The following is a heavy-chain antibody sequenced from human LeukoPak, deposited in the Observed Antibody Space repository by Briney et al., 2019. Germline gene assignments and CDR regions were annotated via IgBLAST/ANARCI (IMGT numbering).Heavy chain of an antibody. CDR2: IIPIFGTA. CDR1: GGTFSSYA. Sequence: GASVNVSCKASGGTFSSYAISWVRQAPGQGLEWMGGIIPIFGTANYAQKFQGRVTITADVSTSTAYMELSSLRSEDTAVYYCARSLTNIAVAGVYYYYGMDVWGQGTTVTVSS. J-gene: IGHJ6*02. V-gene: IGHV1-69*01. CDR3: ARSLTNIAVAGVYYYYGMDV. D-gene: IGHD6-19*01.